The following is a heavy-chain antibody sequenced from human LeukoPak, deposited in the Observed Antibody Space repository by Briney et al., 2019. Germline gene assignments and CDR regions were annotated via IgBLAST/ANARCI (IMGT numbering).Heavy chain of an antibody. J-gene: IGHJ4*02. CDR2: IRSKAYNHAT. CDR1: GFTFSGSA. CDR3: AKDRLPLGELSLFDY. D-gene: IGHD3-16*02. V-gene: IGHV3-73*01. Sequence: PGGSLRLSCAASGFTFSGSAMHWVRQASGNGLEWVGRIRSKAYNHATAYAASVKGRFTISRDDSKNTAYLQMNSLRAEDTAVYYCAKDRLPLGELSLFDYWGQGTLVTVSS.